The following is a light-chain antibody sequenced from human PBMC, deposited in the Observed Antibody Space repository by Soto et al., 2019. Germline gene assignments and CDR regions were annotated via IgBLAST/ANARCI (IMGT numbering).Light chain of an antibody. J-gene: IGKJ1*01. CDR1: QSIGNY. CDR3: QQYGSSPSWT. Sequence: EIVFRQSPATLSLSPGERATLSCRASQSIGNYLAWYQQRPGQAPRLLIYGASSRANVIPDSFSGSGSGTDLTLTISRLEPEDFAAYYGQQYGSSPSWTFGQGTKVDIK. V-gene: IGKV3-20*01. CDR2: GAS.